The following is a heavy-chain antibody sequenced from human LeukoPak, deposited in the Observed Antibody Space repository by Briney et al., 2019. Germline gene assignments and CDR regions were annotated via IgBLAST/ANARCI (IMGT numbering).Heavy chain of an antibody. CDR1: GFTFSSYS. D-gene: IGHD2-15*01. J-gene: IGHJ1*01. CDR2: ISSSSSTI. Sequence: PGGSLRLSCAASGFTFSSYSMNWVRQAPGKGLEWVSYISSSSSTIYYADSVKDRFTISRDNAKNSLYLQMNSLRAEDTAVYYCARDDCSGGSCYSDLTWGQGTLVTVSS. CDR3: ARDDCSGGSCYSDLT. V-gene: IGHV3-48*01.